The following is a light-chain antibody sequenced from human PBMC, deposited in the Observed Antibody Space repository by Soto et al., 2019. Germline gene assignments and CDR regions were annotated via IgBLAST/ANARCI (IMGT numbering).Light chain of an antibody. CDR1: QDISSD. V-gene: IGKV1-6*01. CDR3: LQDYTYPQT. Sequence: AIQMTQFPSYLSASVGDRVTITCRASQDISSDLGWYQQKPGKAPKLLIYATSTLQPGVPSRFSGSGFGTDFTLTISSLQPEDFATYFCLQDYTYPQTFGQGTKVDIK. J-gene: IGKJ1*01. CDR2: ATS.